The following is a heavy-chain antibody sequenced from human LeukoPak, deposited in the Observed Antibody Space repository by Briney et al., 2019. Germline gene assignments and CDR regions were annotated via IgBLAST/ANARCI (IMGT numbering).Heavy chain of an antibody. CDR2: IYYSGST. Sequence: SETLSLTCTVSGGSISSYYWSWIRQPPGKGLEWIGYIYYSGSTNYNPSLKSRVTISVDTSKNQFSLKLSSVTAADTAVYYCARSVSGGIVGAISWFDPWGQGTLVTVSS. CDR1: GGSISSYY. J-gene: IGHJ5*02. V-gene: IGHV4-59*01. D-gene: IGHD1-26*01. CDR3: ARSVSGGIVGAISWFDP.